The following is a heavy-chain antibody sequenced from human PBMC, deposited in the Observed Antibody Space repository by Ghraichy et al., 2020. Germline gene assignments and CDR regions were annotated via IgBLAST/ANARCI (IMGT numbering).Heavy chain of an antibody. D-gene: IGHD3-22*01. CDR3: TRFSYENSGYYLHFDY. Sequence: RLSCKASGFIFRRYWMHWVRQVPGKGLLWVSRINSDGSSTNYADSVKGRFTISRDNVNNTLFLQMDSLRAEDTAIYFCTRFSYENSGYYLHFDYWGQGTLVSVSS. V-gene: IGHV3-74*01. CDR2: INSDGSST. J-gene: IGHJ4*02. CDR1: GFIFRRYW.